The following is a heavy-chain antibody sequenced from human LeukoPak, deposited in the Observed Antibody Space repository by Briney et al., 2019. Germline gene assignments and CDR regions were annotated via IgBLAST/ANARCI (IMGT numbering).Heavy chain of an antibody. CDR2: IDPTDSYT. Sequence: GESLKISCKGSGYNFITYWISWVRQMPGKGLEWMGRIDPTDSYTNYSPSFQGHVTISVDKSINTAYLQWSSLQASDTAMYYCARHVPPYTYGYGDYWGQGTLVTVSS. D-gene: IGHD5-18*01. CDR3: ARHVPPYTYGYGDY. CDR1: GYNFITYW. V-gene: IGHV5-10-1*01. J-gene: IGHJ4*02.